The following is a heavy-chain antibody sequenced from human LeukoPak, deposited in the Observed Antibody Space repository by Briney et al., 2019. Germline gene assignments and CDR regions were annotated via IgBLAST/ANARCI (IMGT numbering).Heavy chain of an antibody. CDR1: GGSISSNSYY. V-gene: IGHV4-39*01. D-gene: IGHD6-19*01. CDR3: ARVVYSTGCIDY. CDR2: IYYSGST. J-gene: IGHJ4*02. Sequence: SETLSLTCAVSGGSISSNSYYWGWIRQPPGKGLEWIGSIYYSGSTYYNPSLKSRVTISVDTSKNQFSLKLSSVTAADTAVYYCARVVYSTGCIDYWGQGTLVTVSS.